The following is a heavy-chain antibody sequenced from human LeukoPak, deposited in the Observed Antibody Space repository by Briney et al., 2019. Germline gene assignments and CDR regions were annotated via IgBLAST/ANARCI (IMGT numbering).Heavy chain of an antibody. CDR1: GFTFSDYY. Sequence: GGSLRLFCAASGFTFSDYYMSWIRQAPGKGLEWVSYISSSGSTIYYADSVKGRFTISRDNAKNSLYLQMNSLRAEDTAVYYCARVGSAMTQYFQHWGQGTLVTVSS. CDR3: ARVGSAMTQYFQH. CDR2: ISSSGSTI. D-gene: IGHD2-21*02. J-gene: IGHJ1*01. V-gene: IGHV3-11*04.